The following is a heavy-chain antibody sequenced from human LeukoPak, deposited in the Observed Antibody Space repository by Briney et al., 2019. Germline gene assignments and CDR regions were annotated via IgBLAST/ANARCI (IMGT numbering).Heavy chain of an antibody. Sequence: GGSLRLSCAASGFIFSNYPMHWVRQAPGKGLEWVAVISADGNNEHYADSAKGRFTLSRDNAKSTAYLRMNSLRSEDTAVYYCARNDPDSSEGWGQGTLVTVSS. V-gene: IGHV3-30-3*01. CDR1: GFIFSNYP. CDR3: ARNDPDSSEG. J-gene: IGHJ4*02. CDR2: ISADGNNE. D-gene: IGHD3-22*01.